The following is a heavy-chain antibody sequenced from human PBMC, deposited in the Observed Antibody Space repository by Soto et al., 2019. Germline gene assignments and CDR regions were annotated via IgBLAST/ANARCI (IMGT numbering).Heavy chain of an antibody. CDR2: ISSSSSTI. V-gene: IGHV3-48*01. CDR3: ARDWGYSYGPNDY. Sequence: EVQLVESGGGLVQPGGSLRLSCAASGFTFSSYSMNWVRQAPGKGLEWVSYISSSSSTIYYADSVKGRFTISRDNAKNSLYLQMNSLRAEDTAVYYGARDWGYSYGPNDYWGQGTLVTVSS. J-gene: IGHJ4*02. CDR1: GFTFSSYS. D-gene: IGHD5-18*01.